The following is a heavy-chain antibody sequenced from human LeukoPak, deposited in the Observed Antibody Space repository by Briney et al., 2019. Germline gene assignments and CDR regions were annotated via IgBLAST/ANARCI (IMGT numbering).Heavy chain of an antibody. Sequence: ASVKVSCKASGYTFTSYGLSWLRKAPGQGLEWMGWISAYNGNTNYAQKLQGRVTMTSDTSTSTAYMELRSLTSDDTAVYYCARVDYGEPIDYWGRGTLVTVSS. J-gene: IGHJ4*02. CDR1: GYTFTSYG. CDR2: ISAYNGNT. CDR3: ARVDYGEPIDY. D-gene: IGHD4-17*01. V-gene: IGHV1-18*01.